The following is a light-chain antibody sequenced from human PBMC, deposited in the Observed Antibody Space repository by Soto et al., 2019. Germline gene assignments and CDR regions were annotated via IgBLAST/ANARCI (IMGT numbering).Light chain of an antibody. V-gene: IGKV3-15*01. CDR3: QQYNVWPLT. J-gene: IGKJ4*01. CDR2: VAS. Sequence: EIVMTQSPVTLSVSPGDRATLSCRASQSVNSNLAWYQHKPGQTPKLLIYVASTWATGIPARFSGSGSVTEFTLTISSLQSEDFAVYYCQQYNVWPLTFGGGTKVEFK. CDR1: QSVNSN.